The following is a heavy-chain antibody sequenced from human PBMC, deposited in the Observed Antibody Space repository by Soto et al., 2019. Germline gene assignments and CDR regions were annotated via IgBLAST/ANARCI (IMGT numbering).Heavy chain of an antibody. Sequence: GASVKVSCKASGYTFTSYYMHWVRQAPGQGLEWMGIINPSGGSTSYAQKFQGRVTMTRDTSTSTVYMELSSLRSEDTAVYYCVRDQWATTVVNSFDFWGQGSLVTVSS. CDR2: INPSGGST. V-gene: IGHV1-46*01. D-gene: IGHD4-17*01. CDR1: GYTFTSYY. CDR3: VRDQWATTVVNSFDF. J-gene: IGHJ4*02.